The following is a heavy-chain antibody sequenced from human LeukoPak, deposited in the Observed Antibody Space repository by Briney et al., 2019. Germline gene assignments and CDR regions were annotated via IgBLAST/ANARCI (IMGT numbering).Heavy chain of an antibody. CDR1: GFTFDDYG. J-gene: IGHJ4*02. CDR2: ISNDLSTI. D-gene: IGHD3-16*01. CDR3: VRGDYRDH. Sequence: HPGGSLRLSCAASGFTFDDYGMSWVRQAPGKGLEWISYISNDLSTIHYAASVKGRFTISRDNARNSLYLQMDSLRAEDTAVYYCVRGDYRDHWGQGTLVTVSS. V-gene: IGHV3-48*04.